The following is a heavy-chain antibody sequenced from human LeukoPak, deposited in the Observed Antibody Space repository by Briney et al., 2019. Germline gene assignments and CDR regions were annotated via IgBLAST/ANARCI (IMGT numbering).Heavy chain of an antibody. Sequence: EWIGSIYYSGSTYYNPSLKSRVTISVDTSKNQFSLKLSSVTAADTAVYYCARTFNWNYSLWGQGTLVTVSS. CDR2: IYYSGST. J-gene: IGHJ4*02. CDR3: ARTFNWNYSL. V-gene: IGHV4-39*01. D-gene: IGHD1-7*01.